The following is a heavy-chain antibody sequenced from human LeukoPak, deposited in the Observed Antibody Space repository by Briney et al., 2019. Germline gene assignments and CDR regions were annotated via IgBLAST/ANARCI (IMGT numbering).Heavy chain of an antibody. D-gene: IGHD3-22*01. CDR1: GYTFTNYG. CDR2: INPSGGNT. CDR3: ARETYYYDSSAHDY. V-gene: IGHV1-46*01. Sequence: ASVKVSCKASGYTFTNYGISWVRQAPGQGLEWMGTINPSGGNTNYAQKFQGRVTMTRDTSTSTVYMELSSLTSEDTAVYYCARETYYYDSSAHDYWGQGTLVTVSS. J-gene: IGHJ4*02.